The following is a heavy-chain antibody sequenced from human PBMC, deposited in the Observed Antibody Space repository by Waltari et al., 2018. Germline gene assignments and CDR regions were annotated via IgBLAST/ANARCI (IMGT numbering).Heavy chain of an antibody. CDR2: ISKTSSAI. CDR1: GFSFSTHS. D-gene: IGHD1-1*01. V-gene: IGHV3-48*04. J-gene: IGHJ3*02. CDR3: ARDRTTSDDALDI. Sequence: EVQLVESGGGLVHPGGSLRLSCAASGFSFSTHSMNWVRQTPGKGLEWISFISKTSSAIYYADSVKGRFTTSRDNAKNSLYLQMNSLTAEDTAVYYCARDRTTSDDALDIWGQGTMVTVFS.